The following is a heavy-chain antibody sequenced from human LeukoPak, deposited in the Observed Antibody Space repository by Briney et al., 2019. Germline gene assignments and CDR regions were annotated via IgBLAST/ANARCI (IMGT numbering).Heavy chain of an antibody. CDR1: GFTVSSNY. Sequence: GGSLRLSCAASGFTVSSNYMSWVRQAPGKGLEWVSVIYSGGSTYYADSVKGRFTISRDNSKNTLYLQMNSLRAEDTAVYYCARHTDIAPLSSLKYWGQGTLATVSS. J-gene: IGHJ4*02. CDR2: IYSGGST. CDR3: ARHTDIAPLSSLKY. V-gene: IGHV3-53*01. D-gene: IGHD6-13*01.